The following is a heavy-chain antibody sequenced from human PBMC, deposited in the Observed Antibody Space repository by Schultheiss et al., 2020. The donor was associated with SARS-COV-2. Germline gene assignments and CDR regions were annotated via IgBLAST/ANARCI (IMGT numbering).Heavy chain of an antibody. CDR2: IKQDGSEK. CDR1: GFTFSSYW. D-gene: IGHD3-9*01. Sequence: GGSLRLSCAASGFTFSSYWMSWVRQAPGKGLEWVANIKQDGSEKYYVDSVKGRFTISRDNAKNLLYLQMNSLRAEDTAVYYCARSHYDILTGYYFDYWGQGTLVTVSS. V-gene: IGHV3-7*01. J-gene: IGHJ4*02. CDR3: ARSHYDILTGYYFDY.